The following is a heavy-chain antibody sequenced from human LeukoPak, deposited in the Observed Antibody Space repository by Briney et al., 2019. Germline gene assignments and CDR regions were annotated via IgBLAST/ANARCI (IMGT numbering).Heavy chain of an antibody. Sequence: GGSLRLSCAASGFTFSTYWMSWVRQAPGKGLEWVANIKQDGSEKYYVDSVKGRFTISRDNAKKSLSLQMNSLRAEDTAVYYCATYDYVWGSYRQFDYWGQGTLVTVSS. CDR2: IKQDGSEK. D-gene: IGHD3-16*02. V-gene: IGHV3-7*03. J-gene: IGHJ4*02. CDR1: GFTFSTYW. CDR3: ATYDYVWGSYRQFDY.